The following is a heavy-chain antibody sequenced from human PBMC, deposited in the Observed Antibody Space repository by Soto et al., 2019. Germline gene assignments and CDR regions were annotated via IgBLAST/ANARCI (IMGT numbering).Heavy chain of an antibody. J-gene: IGHJ6*02. CDR2: IIPLFGTA. V-gene: IGHV1-69*01. CDR1: GGSFSNYG. CDR3: ARCGYNVVVSDDFYSYGLGV. D-gene: IGHD2-15*01. Sequence: QVQLIQSGAEVKKPGSSVKVSCTASGGSFSNYGIDWVRQAPGQGLEWMGGIIPLFGTANYAQKFQGRVTITADESTNTAYMELTSLRSEDMAVYYCARCGYNVVVSDDFYSYGLGVWGQGTTVTVSS.